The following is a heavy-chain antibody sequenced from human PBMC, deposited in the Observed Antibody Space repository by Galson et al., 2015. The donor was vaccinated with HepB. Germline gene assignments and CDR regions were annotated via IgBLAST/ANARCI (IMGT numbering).Heavy chain of an antibody. CDR1: GFTFSSYA. J-gene: IGHJ4*02. V-gene: IGHV3-30*14. CDR3: AVPAANGPFDY. D-gene: IGHD2-2*01. CDR2: ISYDGSNK. Sequence: SLRLSCAASGFTFSSYAMHWVRQAPGKGLEWMAVISYDGSNKYYADSVKGRFTISRDNSKTTLFLQMNSLRTEDTAVYFCAVPAANGPFDYWGQGSLVTVSS.